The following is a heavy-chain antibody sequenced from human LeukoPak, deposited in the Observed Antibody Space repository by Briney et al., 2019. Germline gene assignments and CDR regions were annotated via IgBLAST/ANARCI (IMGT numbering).Heavy chain of an antibody. Sequence: GGSLRLSCAASGFTFSNYEMHWVRQAPGKGLEWVSYISSSGSTIYYADSVKGRFTISRDNAKNSLYLQMNSLRAEDTAVYYCARESGYCSSTSCYGAMRNWFDPWGQGTLVTVSS. CDR1: GFTFSNYE. CDR2: ISSSGSTI. D-gene: IGHD2-2*01. V-gene: IGHV3-48*03. CDR3: ARESGYCSSTSCYGAMRNWFDP. J-gene: IGHJ5*02.